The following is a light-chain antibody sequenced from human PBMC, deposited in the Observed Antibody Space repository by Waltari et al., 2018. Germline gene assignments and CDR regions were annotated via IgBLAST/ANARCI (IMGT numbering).Light chain of an antibody. Sequence: QTVVTQEPSLSVSPGGTVTLTCGLSSGSVPTTSYPSWYQQAPGQAPRPLIFDTNTRSSGVPDRFSGSILDNKAALTITGAQADDESDYYCVLSMGSGIWVFGGGTKLTVL. CDR3: VLSMGSGIWV. J-gene: IGLJ3*02. CDR1: SGSVPTTSY. V-gene: IGLV8-61*01. CDR2: DTN.